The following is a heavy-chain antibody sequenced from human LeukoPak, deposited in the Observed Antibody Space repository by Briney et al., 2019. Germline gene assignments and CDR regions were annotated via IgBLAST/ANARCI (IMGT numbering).Heavy chain of an antibody. CDR3: ARGLYYYDSSGYYPSIPYYYYYSMDV. Sequence: PSETLSLTCAVYGGSFSGYYWSWIRQPPGKGLEWVGEINHSGSTNYNPSLKSRVTISVDTSKNQFSLKLSSVTAADTAVYYCARGLYYYDSSGYYPSIPYYYYYSMDVWGQGTTVTVSS. V-gene: IGHV4-34*01. J-gene: IGHJ6*03. CDR2: INHSGST. D-gene: IGHD3-22*01. CDR1: GGSFSGYY.